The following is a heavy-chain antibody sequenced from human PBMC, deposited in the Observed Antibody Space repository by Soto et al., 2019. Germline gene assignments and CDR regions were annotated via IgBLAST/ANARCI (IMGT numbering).Heavy chain of an antibody. CDR2: IIPIFGTA. D-gene: IGHD3-3*01. CDR1: GGTFSSYA. Sequence: SVEVSCKASGGTFSSYAISWVRQAPGQGLEWMGGIIPIFGTANYAQKFQGRVTITADESTSTAYMELSSLRSEDTAVYYCARDVWSGYLNYYYYYGMDVWGQGTTVTVSS. CDR3: ARDVWSGYLNYYYYYGMDV. J-gene: IGHJ6*02. V-gene: IGHV1-69*13.